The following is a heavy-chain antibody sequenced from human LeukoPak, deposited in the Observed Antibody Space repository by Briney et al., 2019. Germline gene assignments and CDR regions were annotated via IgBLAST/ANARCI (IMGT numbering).Heavy chain of an antibody. CDR1: GGSISSGGYY. Sequence: SQTLSLTCTVSGGSISSGGYYWSWIRQHPGKGLEWIGYIYCSGSTYYNPSLKSRVTISVDTSKNQFSLKLSSVTAADTAVYYCARSVVAAPYWYFDLWGCGTLVTVSS. CDR2: IYCSGST. CDR3: ARSVVAAPYWYFDL. D-gene: IGHD2-15*01. V-gene: IGHV4-31*03. J-gene: IGHJ2*01.